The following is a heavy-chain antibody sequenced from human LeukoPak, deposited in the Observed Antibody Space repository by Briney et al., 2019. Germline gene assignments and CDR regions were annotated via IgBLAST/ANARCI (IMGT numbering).Heavy chain of an antibody. J-gene: IGHJ4*02. CDR1: GFDFSSNW. D-gene: IGHD3-3*01. Sequence: GGSLRLSCAASGFDFSSNWMHWVRHAPGQGLVWVSRIKGDGISTNYADSVKGRFTISKDIAKNTLYLQMNSLRAEDTGVYYCAKDHYWSIDYWGRGTLVTVSS. V-gene: IGHV3-74*01. CDR2: IKGDGIST. CDR3: AKDHYWSIDY.